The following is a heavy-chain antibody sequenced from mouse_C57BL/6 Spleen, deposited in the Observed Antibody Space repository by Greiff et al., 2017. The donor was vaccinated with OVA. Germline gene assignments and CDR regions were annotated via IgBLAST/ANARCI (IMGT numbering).Heavy chain of an antibody. D-gene: IGHD1-1*01. Sequence: EVQLQQSGPELVKPGASVKMSCKASGYTFTDYNMHWVKQSHGKSLEWIGYINPNNGGTSYNQKFKGKATLTVNKSSSTAYMELRSLTSEDSAVYYCASHYYGSPWFAYWGQGTLVTVSA. CDR1: GYTFTDYN. J-gene: IGHJ3*01. CDR3: ASHYYGSPWFAY. CDR2: INPNNGGT. V-gene: IGHV1-22*01.